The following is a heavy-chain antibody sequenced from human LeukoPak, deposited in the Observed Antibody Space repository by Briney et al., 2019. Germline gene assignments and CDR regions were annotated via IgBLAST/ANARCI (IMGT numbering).Heavy chain of an antibody. V-gene: IGHV3-30*03. D-gene: IGHD3-16*02. J-gene: IGHJ4*02. CDR3: ARDSNYVWGSYHQLDY. CDR2: LSYDGGNK. CDR1: GFTFSSYD. Sequence: GGSLRLSCEAFGFTFSSYDMHWVRQAPGEGLEWVAVLSYDGGNKYYADSVKGRFTISRDNSKNTLYLQMNSLRAEDTAVYYCARDSNYVWGSYHQLDYWGQGTLVTVSS.